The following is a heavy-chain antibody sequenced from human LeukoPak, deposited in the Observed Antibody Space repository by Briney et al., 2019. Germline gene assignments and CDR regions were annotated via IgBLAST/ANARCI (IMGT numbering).Heavy chain of an antibody. CDR1: GFTFSSYG. D-gene: IGHD1-14*01. V-gene: IGHV3-30*18. J-gene: IGHJ6*02. CDR2: ISYDGSSK. Sequence: GGSLRLSCAASGFTFSSYGMHWVRQAPGKGLEWVAVISYDGSSKYYADSVKGRFTISRDNSKNTLYLQTNSLRAEDTAVYYCAKGYNPGATDYYGMDVWGQGTTVTVSS. CDR3: AKGYNPGATDYYGMDV.